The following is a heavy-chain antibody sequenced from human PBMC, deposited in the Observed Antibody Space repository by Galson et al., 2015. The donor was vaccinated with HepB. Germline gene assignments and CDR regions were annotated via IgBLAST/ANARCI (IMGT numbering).Heavy chain of an antibody. V-gene: IGHV3-48*04. Sequence: SLRLSCAASKFTFSTCSMNWVRQAPGKGLEWIAYISGDSNTIFYADSVKGRFTISRDNAKNSLYLRINSLRAEDTAVYYCARDLFRTGVVTVTAGAFDVWGQGTIVTVSS. CDR3: ARDLFRTGVVTVTAGAFDV. D-gene: IGHD2-21*02. CDR2: ISGDSNTI. CDR1: KFTFSTCS. J-gene: IGHJ3*01.